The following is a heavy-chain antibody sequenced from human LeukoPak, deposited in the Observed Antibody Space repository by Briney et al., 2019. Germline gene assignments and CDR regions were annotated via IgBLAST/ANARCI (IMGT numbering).Heavy chain of an antibody. D-gene: IGHD5-24*01. V-gene: IGHV3-7*01. CDR2: IKQDGSEK. CDR3: ARGVRWLEY. J-gene: IGHJ4*02. CDR1: GCIFSSYW. Sequence: GGSLRLSCAASGCIFSSYWMSWVRQAAGKRLGWVANIKQDGSEKYCVDFVRRLFIIASENAKNALLLQMNIQTADATAEYYCARGVRWLEYWGQGTLVTVSS.